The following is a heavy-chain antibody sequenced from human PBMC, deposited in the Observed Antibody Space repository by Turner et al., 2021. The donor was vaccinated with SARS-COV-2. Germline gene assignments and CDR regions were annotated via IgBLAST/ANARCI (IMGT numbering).Heavy chain of an antibody. V-gene: IGHV3-30*18. CDR1: GFTFSSYC. D-gene: IGHD3-22*01. J-gene: IGHJ4*02. Sequence: QVQLVESGGGVVQPGRSLRLSCAASGFTFSSYCMHWVRQAPGKGLEWVAVISYDGSNKYYADSVKGRFTISRDNSKNTLYLQMNSLRAEDTAVYYCAKGPWYYYDSSGLPYYFDYWGQGTLVTVSS. CDR3: AKGPWYYYDSSGLPYYFDY. CDR2: ISYDGSNK.